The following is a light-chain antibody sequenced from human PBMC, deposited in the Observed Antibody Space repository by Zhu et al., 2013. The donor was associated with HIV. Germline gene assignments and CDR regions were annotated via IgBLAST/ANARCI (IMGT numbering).Light chain of an antibody. J-gene: IGLJ2*01. CDR1: SSDVGGYDY. CDR2: EVS. CDR3: SSYTRSTTLV. Sequence: QSALTQPASVSGSPGQSITISCTGTSSDVGGYDYVSWYQHHPGRAPKLMIYEVSNRPSGVPDRFSGSKSGNTASLTISGLQAEDEADYYCSSYTRSTTLVFGGGTKLTVL. V-gene: IGLV2-14*01.